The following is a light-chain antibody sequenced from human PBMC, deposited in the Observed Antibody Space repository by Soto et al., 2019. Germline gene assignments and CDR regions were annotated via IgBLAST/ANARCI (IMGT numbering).Light chain of an antibody. V-gene: IGLV2-14*01. CDR3: SAYTARSTLV. CDR2: EVR. J-gene: IGLJ3*02. Sequence: QSVLTQPASVSGSAGQSITISCSGTMRDVGAYNLVSWYQQHPGTAPKLIIYEVRNRPSGISSRFSGSRSGNTASLTISGLQSEDEGHYSCSAYTARSTLVFGGGTKLTVL. CDR1: MRDVGAYNL.